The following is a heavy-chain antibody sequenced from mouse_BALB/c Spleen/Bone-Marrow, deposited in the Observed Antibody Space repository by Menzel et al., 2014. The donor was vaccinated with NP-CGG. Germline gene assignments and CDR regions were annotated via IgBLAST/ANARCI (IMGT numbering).Heavy chain of an antibody. J-gene: IGHJ2*01. V-gene: IGHV7-3*02. Sequence: EVMLVESGGGLVQPGGSLRLSCAPSGFTFXDYYMNWVRQPPGKALEWLGFIRNKANGYTTEYSASVKSRFTISRDNSQNILYLQMNTLRADDSATYYCARDKGRVFFDYWGQGTTLTVSS. CDR1: GFTFXDYY. CDR3: ARDKGRVFFDY. CDR2: IRNKANGYTT.